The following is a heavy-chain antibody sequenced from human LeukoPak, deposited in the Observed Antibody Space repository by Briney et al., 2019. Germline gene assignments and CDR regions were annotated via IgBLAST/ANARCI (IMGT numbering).Heavy chain of an antibody. D-gene: IGHD3-10*01. CDR1: GYSFTSYW. J-gene: IGHJ4*02. Sequence: GESLKISYKGSGYSFTSYWISWVRQMPGKGLEWMGIIYPGDSDTRYSPSFQGQVTISADKSISTAYLQWSSLKASDTAMYYCARITMVRGVTQAFDYWGQGTLVTVSS. CDR3: ARITMVRGVTQAFDY. CDR2: IYPGDSDT. V-gene: IGHV5-51*01.